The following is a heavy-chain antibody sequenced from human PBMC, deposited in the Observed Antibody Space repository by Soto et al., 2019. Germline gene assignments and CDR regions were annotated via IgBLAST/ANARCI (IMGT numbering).Heavy chain of an antibody. Sequence: PGGSLRLSCAASGFTFSDYYMSWIRHAPGKGLEWVSYISSSSSYTNYADSVKGRFTISRDNAKNSLYLQMNSLRAEDTAVYYCARDGLTYGDYGHGAFDIWGQGTMVTVSS. V-gene: IGHV3-11*06. CDR1: GFTFSDYY. D-gene: IGHD4-17*01. CDR3: ARDGLTYGDYGHGAFDI. CDR2: ISSSSSYT. J-gene: IGHJ3*02.